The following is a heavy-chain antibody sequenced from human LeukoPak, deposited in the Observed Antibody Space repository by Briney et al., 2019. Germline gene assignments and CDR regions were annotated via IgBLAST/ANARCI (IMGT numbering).Heavy chain of an antibody. Sequence: ASVKVSCKASGYTFTSYGISWVRQAPGQGLEWMGWISAYNGNTNYAQKLQGRVTMTTDTSTSTAYMELRSLRSDDTAVYYCATAGITIFGVALPADVWGKGTRSPSPQ. CDR3: ATAGITIFGVALPADV. CDR2: ISAYNGNT. J-gene: IGHJ6*04. V-gene: IGHV1-18*01. CDR1: GYTFTSYG. D-gene: IGHD3-3*01.